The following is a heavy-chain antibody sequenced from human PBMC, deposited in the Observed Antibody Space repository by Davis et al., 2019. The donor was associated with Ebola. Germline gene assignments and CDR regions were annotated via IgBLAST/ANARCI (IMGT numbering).Heavy chain of an antibody. CDR1: GFTFSSYS. D-gene: IGHD3-9*01. CDR3: AKAWLRYFDWSLGNYFDY. J-gene: IGHJ4*02. Sequence: GESLKISCAASGFTFSSYSMNWVRQAPGKGLEWVSYISSSSSTIYYADSVKGRFTISRDNSKNTLYLQMNSLRAEDTAVYYCAKAWLRYFDWSLGNYFDYWGQGTLVTVSS. CDR2: ISSSSSTI. V-gene: IGHV3-48*01.